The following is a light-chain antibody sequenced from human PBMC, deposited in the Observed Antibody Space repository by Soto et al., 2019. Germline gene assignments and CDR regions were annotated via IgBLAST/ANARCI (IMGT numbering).Light chain of an antibody. Sequence: DVLMTQSPLSLPVTLGQPASISCRSSQSLVYSDGNSYLNWFQQRPGQSPRRLIYKVSNRDSGVPDRFGGRACGTDFTHRINGVGAEDVGVYYCMQSTHWPFNFGLCTKMEI. CDR3: MQSTHWPFN. CDR1: QSLVYSDGNSY. J-gene: IGKJ3*01. CDR2: KVS. V-gene: IGKV2-30*01.